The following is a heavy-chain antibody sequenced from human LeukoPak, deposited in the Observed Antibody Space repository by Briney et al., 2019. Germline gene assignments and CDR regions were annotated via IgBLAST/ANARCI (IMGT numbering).Heavy chain of an antibody. D-gene: IGHD6-19*01. CDR3: ASQSGYSSRDPDY. CDR2: ISSSGSTI. Sequence: GGSLRLSCAASGFTFSSYEMNWVRQAPGKGLEWVSYISSSGSTIYHADSVKGRFTISRDNAKNSLYLQMNSLRAEDTAIYYCASQSGYSSRDPDYWGQGALVTVSS. V-gene: IGHV3-48*03. J-gene: IGHJ4*02. CDR1: GFTFSSYE.